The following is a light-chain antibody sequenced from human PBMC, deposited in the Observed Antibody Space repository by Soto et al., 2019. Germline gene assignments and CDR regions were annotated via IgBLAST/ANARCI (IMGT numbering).Light chain of an antibody. CDR1: QSISSY. CDR3: QQSYSTPRT. CDR2: AAS. V-gene: IGKV1-39*01. J-gene: IGKJ1*01. Sequence: DIQMTQSPSSLSASVGDRVTITCRASQSISSYLNWYQQKPGKAPKLLIYAASSLQSRVPSRFSGSGSVTDFTLTISSLQPEAFATYYCQQSYSTPRTFGQGTKVEIK.